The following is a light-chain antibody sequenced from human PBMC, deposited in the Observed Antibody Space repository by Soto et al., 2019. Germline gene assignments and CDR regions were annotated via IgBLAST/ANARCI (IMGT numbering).Light chain of an antibody. CDR3: QHCGISPHT. V-gene: IGKV3-11*01. Sequence: EIVLTQSPATLSLSPGERATLSCWASQSVSNSLAWYQQRPGQSPRLLIYDVSTRATGIPARFGGSGSGTDFTLTISSLETEDFAVYYCQHCGISPHTFGQGTKVEI. CDR1: QSVSNS. CDR2: DVS. J-gene: IGKJ1*01.